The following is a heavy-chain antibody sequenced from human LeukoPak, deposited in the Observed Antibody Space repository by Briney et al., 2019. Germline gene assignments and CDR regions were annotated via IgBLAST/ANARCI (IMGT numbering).Heavy chain of an antibody. CDR2: IGRGYGIT. V-gene: IGHV3-48*03. CDR1: AFTFSNYE. D-gene: IGHD4-17*01. Sequence: PGGALRLSCAASAFTFSNYEFNWVRQAPGKGLEWVSYIGRGYGITYYADSVKGRFTVSRDDAKNSVYLQMNSLRADDTALYYCARETVHYWGQGILVTVSS. J-gene: IGHJ4*02. CDR3: ARETVHY.